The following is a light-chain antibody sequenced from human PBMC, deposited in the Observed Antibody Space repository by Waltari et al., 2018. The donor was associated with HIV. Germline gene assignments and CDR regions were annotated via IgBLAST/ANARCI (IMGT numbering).Light chain of an antibody. J-gene: IGKJ1*01. Sequence: EIVMTQSPATLSVSPGERATLSCRASQSVSSNLAWYQQKPGQAPRLLIYGASTRATGIPARFSGSGSGTEFTLTNSSLQSEDFAVYYCQQYNKAFGQGTKVEIK. CDR2: GAS. CDR3: QQYNKA. V-gene: IGKV3-15*01. CDR1: QSVSSN.